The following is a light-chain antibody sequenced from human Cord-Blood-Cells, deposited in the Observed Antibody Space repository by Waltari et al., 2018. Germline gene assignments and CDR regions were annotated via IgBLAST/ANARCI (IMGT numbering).Light chain of an antibody. CDR3: QVWDSSSDHYV. J-gene: IGLJ1*01. Sequence: SYVLTQPPSVSVAPGKTARITCGGNNIGSKRVNWYQQKPGQAPVLVIYYDSDRPSGIPERFSGSNSGNTATLTISRVEAGDEADYYCQVWDSSSDHYVFGTGTKVTVL. CDR2: YDS. CDR1: NIGSKR. V-gene: IGLV3-21*04.